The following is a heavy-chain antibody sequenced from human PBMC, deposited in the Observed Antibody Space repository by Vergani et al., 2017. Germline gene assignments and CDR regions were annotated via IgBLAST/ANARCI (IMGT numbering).Heavy chain of an antibody. V-gene: IGHV4-39*07. J-gene: IGHJ1*01. D-gene: IGHD1-1*01. CDR1: GGPISSSSYY. Sequence: QLQLQESGPGLVKPSETLSLTCTVSGGPISSSSYYWGWSRQPPGKGLDWIGSMYYSGSTYYNPSLQNRVTISVDTSNNQFSLKLNSVTAADTAVYYCARDIRAGIGSLHPWGQGTLVTVSS. CDR3: ARDIRAGIGSLHP. CDR2: MYYSGST.